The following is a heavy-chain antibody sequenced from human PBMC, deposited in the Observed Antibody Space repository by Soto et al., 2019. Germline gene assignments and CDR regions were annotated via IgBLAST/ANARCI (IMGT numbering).Heavy chain of an antibody. V-gene: IGHV3-23*01. Sequence: GGSLRLSCAASGFTFSSYAMSWVRQAPGKGLEWVSAISGSGGSTYYADSVKGRFTISRDNSKNTLYLQMNSLRAEDTAVYYCAKHYDILTGYYIPRYYYGMDVWGQGTTVTVSS. J-gene: IGHJ6*02. D-gene: IGHD3-9*01. CDR1: GFTFSSYA. CDR2: ISGSGGST. CDR3: AKHYDILTGYYIPRYYYGMDV.